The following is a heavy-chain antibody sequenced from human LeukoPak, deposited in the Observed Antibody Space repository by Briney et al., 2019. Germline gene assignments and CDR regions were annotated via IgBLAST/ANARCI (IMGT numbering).Heavy chain of an antibody. CDR3: ARDKLERASNWFDP. V-gene: IGHV1-2*02. CDR2: INPNSGGT. J-gene: IGHJ5*02. CDR1: GYTFTSYY. Sequence: GASVKVSCKASGYTFTSYYMHWVRQAPGQGLEWMGWINPNSGGTKYAQKFQGRVTMTRDTSISTGYMELSRLRSDDTAVYYCARDKLERASNWFDPWGQGTLSPSP. D-gene: IGHD1-1*01.